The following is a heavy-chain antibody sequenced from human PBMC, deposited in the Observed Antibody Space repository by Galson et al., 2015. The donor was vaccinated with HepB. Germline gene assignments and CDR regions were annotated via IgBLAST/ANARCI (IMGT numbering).Heavy chain of an antibody. CDR2: IRYDGSNK. J-gene: IGHJ4*02. D-gene: IGHD6-13*01. CDR1: GFTFSSYG. V-gene: IGHV3-30*02. CDR3: AKDLAVYSSSWYSGYYFDY. Sequence: SLRLSCAASGFTFSSYGMHWVRQAPGKGLEWVAFIRYDGSNKYYADSVKGRFTISRDNSKNTLYLQMNSLRAEDTAVYYCAKDLAVYSSSWYSGYYFDYWGQGTLVTVSS.